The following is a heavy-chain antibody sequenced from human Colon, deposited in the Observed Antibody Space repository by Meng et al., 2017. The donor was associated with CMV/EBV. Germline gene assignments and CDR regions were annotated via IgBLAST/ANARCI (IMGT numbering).Heavy chain of an antibody. Sequence: GGSLRLSCAASGFTLSPYWMHWVRQAPGKGLEWVSRINKDGGNTTYADSVKGRFTISRDNAKNMVYLQMNSLRAEDTAVYYCARNYYASGTYWGDYYYYGMDVWGQGTTVTVSS. J-gene: IGHJ6*02. CDR2: INKDGGNT. D-gene: IGHD3-10*01. CDR1: GFTLSPYW. V-gene: IGHV3-74*01. CDR3: ARNYYASGTYWGDYYYYGMDV.